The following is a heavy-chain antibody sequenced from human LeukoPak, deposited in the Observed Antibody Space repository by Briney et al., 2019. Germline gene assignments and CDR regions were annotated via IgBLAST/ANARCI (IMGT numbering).Heavy chain of an antibody. Sequence: TGGSLRLSCAASGFTFSSYSMNWVRQAPGKGLEWVSSISSSSSYIYYADSVKGRFTISRDNAKNSLYLQMNSLRAEDTAVYYCARDILYYYGSGSLSPDYWGQGTLVTVSS. J-gene: IGHJ4*02. D-gene: IGHD3-10*01. V-gene: IGHV3-21*01. CDR3: ARDILYYYGSGSLSPDY. CDR1: GFTFSSYS. CDR2: ISSSSSYI.